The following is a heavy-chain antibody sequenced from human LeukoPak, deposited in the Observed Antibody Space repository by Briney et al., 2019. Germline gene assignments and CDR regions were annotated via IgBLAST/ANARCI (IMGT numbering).Heavy chain of an antibody. J-gene: IGHJ6*03. CDR3: ARQGVVPYYYMDV. CDR1: GGSISSYY. Sequence: SETLSLTCTVSGGSISSYYWSWLRQPPGKGLEWIGYIYTSGSTNYNPSLKSRVTISVDTSKNQFSLKLSSVTAADTAVYYCARQGVVPYYYMDVWGKGTTVTVSS. CDR2: IYTSGST. V-gene: IGHV4-4*09. D-gene: IGHD3-3*01.